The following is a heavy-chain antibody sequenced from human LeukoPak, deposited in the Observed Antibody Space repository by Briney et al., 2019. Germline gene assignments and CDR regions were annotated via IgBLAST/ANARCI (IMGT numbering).Heavy chain of an antibody. Sequence: GGSLRLSCAASGFTFSSNGMSWVRKAPGKGLEWVSSISGSGDKTYYADSVKGRFTLSRDKSKSTLYLQMNSLRAEDTAVCHCAKTNGHYDLWGQGTLVIVSS. CDR3: AKTNGHYDL. V-gene: IGHV3-23*01. CDR1: GFTFSSNG. J-gene: IGHJ4*02. CDR2: ISGSGDKT. D-gene: IGHD3-3*01.